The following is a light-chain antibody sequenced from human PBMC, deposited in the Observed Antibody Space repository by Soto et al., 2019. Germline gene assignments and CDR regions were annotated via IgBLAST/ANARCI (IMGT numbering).Light chain of an antibody. V-gene: IGKV3-20*01. CDR2: DTS. CDR1: QSVIGDH. J-gene: IGKJ1*01. CDR3: QQYGSTPWT. Sequence: EIVLTQSPGTLSLSPGERATLSCRASQSVIGDHVAWYQQKPGQSPRLLMYDTSSRATGIPDRFSGSGSGTDSTITISRLEPEDYAVYYCQQYGSTPWTFGQGTKVEIK.